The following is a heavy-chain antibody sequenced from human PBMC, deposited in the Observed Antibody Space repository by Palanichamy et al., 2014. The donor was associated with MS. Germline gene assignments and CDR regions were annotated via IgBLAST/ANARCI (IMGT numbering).Heavy chain of an antibody. V-gene: IGHV1-18*01. D-gene: IGHD2-21*02. Sequence: QVQLVQSGAEVKKPGASVKVSCKASGYTFTTYGITWVRQAPGQGLEWVGWISVYNGNTNSAQKIQGRVTMTTDTSTSTAYMELRSLTSDDTAVYYCARSRAFNRVVTEPVDYWGQGTLVTVSS. CDR1: GYTFTTYG. J-gene: IGHJ4*02. CDR2: ISVYNGNT. CDR3: ARSRAFNRVVTEPVDY.